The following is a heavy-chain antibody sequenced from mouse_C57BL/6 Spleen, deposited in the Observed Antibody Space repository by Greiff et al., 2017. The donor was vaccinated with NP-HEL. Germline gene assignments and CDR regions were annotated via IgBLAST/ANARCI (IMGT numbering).Heavy chain of an antibody. J-gene: IGHJ3*01. V-gene: IGHV2-2*01. CDR2: IWSGGST. CDR3: ARNGRIDGNFAWFAY. Sequence: VKLMESGPGLVQPSQSLSITCTVSGFSLTSYGVHWVRQSPGKGLEWLGVIWSGGSTDYNAAFISRLSISKDNSKSQVFFKMNSLQADDTAIYYCARNGRIDGNFAWFAYWGQGTLVTVSA. D-gene: IGHD2-1*01. CDR1: GFSLTSYG.